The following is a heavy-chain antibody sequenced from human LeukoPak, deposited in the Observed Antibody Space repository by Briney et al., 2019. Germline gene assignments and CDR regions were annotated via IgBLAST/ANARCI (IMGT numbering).Heavy chain of an antibody. CDR1: GYSITSNY. D-gene: IGHD6-13*01. CDR3: ARERPRRSSWQNFDY. V-gene: IGHV1-46*01. Sequence: ASVKVSCKASGYSITSNYIHWVRQAPGQGLEWMGIINPSAGTTTYAQKFQGRVTMTRDTSTSTVYMELTSPRSEDTAVYYCARERPRRSSWQNFDYWGQGTLVTVSS. CDR2: INPSAGTT. J-gene: IGHJ4*02.